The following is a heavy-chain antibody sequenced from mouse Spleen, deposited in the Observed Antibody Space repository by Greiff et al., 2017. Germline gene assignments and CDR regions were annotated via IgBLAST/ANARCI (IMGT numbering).Heavy chain of an antibody. CDR3: GRGRIGVNFDV. CDR1: GFTFTDYN. V-gene: IGHV1-22*01. Sequence: VQLLQSGPELVKPGASVKISCKASGFTFTDYNMHWVKQSHGKSLEWIGYINPNNGGTSYNQKFKGKATLTVNKSSSTAYLELRRLTSEEAAVYYCGRGRIGVNFDVWGAGNTVTVSS. CDR2: INPNNGGT. J-gene: IGHJ1*01. D-gene: IGHD2-14*01.